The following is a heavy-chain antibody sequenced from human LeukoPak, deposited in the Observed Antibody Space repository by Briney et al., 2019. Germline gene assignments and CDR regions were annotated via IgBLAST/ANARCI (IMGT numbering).Heavy chain of an antibody. J-gene: IGHJ3*02. V-gene: IGHV4-34*01. CDR1: GGSFSDYY. D-gene: IGHD5-24*01. Sequence: SETLSLTCAVYGGSFSDYYWSWIRQPPGKGLEWIGEINHSGRTNYNPSLKSRVTISVDTSKKQFSLKLSSVTAADTAVYYCAGRLWRRDGYNLSAFDIWGQGTMVTVSS. CDR3: AGRLWRRDGYNLSAFDI. CDR2: INHSGRT.